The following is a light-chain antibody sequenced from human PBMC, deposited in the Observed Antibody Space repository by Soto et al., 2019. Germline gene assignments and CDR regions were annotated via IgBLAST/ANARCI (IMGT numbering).Light chain of an antibody. V-gene: IGKV3-20*01. CDR3: QQGPLMYT. CDR1: QSVSSSY. J-gene: IGKJ2*01. CDR2: GAS. Sequence: EIVLTQSPGTLSLSPGERATLSCRASQSVSSSYLAWYQQKPGQAPRLLIYGASSRATGIPDRFSGSGSGTDFTLTISRLEPEDFAVYYCQQGPLMYTFGQGTKLEIK.